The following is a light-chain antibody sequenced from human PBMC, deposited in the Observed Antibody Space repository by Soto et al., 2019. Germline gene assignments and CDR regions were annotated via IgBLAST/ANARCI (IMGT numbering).Light chain of an antibody. Sequence: EIAMTQSPDSLTVSLGERATINCRSSQSVLYSSNNKNYLAWYQQKPGQRPKLLIYWASIRESGVPDRFSGSGSGTDFTLTISNLQAEDGAVYFCQQYYSNPLTFGGGTKVEIK. V-gene: IGKV4-1*01. J-gene: IGKJ4*01. CDR1: QSVLYSSNNKNY. CDR2: WAS. CDR3: QQYYSNPLT.